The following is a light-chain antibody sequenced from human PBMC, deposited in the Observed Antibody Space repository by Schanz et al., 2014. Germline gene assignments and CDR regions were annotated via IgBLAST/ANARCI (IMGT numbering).Light chain of an antibody. J-gene: IGKJ5*01. CDR3: MQGTHWPPIT. CDR1: QSLLQSNGYNY. Sequence: DIVMTQSPLSLPVTPGEPASISCRSSQSLLQSNGYNYLDWYLQKPGQPPQLLIYLGSNRASGVPDRFSASGSGTDFTLKISRVEADDVGVYYCMQGTHWPPITFGQGTRLEIK. CDR2: LGS. V-gene: IGKV2-28*01.